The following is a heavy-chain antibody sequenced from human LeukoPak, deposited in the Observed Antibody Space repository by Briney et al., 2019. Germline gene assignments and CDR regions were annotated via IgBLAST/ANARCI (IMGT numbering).Heavy chain of an antibody. Sequence: GGSLRLFCAASGFTFSSYWMSWVRQAPGKGLEWVANIKQDGSEKYYVDSVKGRFTISRDNAKNSLYLQMNSLRAEDTAVYYCAREIPLGNYYGSGSYYPYFDYWGQGTLVTVSS. CDR1: GFTFSSYW. CDR2: IKQDGSEK. CDR3: AREIPLGNYYGSGSYYPYFDY. D-gene: IGHD3-10*01. V-gene: IGHV3-7*03. J-gene: IGHJ4*02.